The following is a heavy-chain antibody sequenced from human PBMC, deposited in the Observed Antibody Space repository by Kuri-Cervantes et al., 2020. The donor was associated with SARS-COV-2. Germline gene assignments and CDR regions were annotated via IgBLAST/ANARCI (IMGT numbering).Heavy chain of an antibody. Sequence: GESLKISCAAPGFTFSSYAMHWVRQAPGKGLEWVAVISYDGSNKYYADSVKGRFTISRDNSKNTLYLQMNSLRAEDTAVYYCASERQWLVLGGLFDYWGQGTLVTVSS. CDR1: GFTFSSYA. CDR3: ASERQWLVLGGLFDY. J-gene: IGHJ4*02. CDR2: ISYDGSNK. V-gene: IGHV3-30-3*01. D-gene: IGHD6-19*01.